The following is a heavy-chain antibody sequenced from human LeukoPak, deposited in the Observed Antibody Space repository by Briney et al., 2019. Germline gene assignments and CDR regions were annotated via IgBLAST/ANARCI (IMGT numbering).Heavy chain of an antibody. V-gene: IGHV3-23*01. D-gene: IGHD3-22*01. CDR1: GFTFNTYE. J-gene: IGHJ4*02. CDR3: AKGHSSETSAPDY. Sequence: PGGSLRLSCAASGFTFNTYEMNWVRQAPGKGLEWVSSISSSGDSTFYADSVKGRFTISRDTSKNTVILQMNSLRAEDTAIYYCAKGHSSETSAPDYWGQGTLVTVSS. CDR2: ISSSGDST.